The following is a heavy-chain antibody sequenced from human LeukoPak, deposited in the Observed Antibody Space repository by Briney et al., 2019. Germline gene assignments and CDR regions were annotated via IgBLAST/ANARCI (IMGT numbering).Heavy chain of an antibody. J-gene: IGHJ6*02. CDR1: GFVFSGYW. Sequence: PGGSLRLSCAASGFVFSGYWMSWVRQAPGKGLEWVANINQDGSAKYYVDSVKGRFTISRDNAKNSLYLQMDSLRAEDTAMYYCATSGAAPGCVWGQGTTVTVSS. D-gene: IGHD1-26*01. CDR3: ATSGAAPGCV. V-gene: IGHV3-7*03. CDR2: INQDGSAK.